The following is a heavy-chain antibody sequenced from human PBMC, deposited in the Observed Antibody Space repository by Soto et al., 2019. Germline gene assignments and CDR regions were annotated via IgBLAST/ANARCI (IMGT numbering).Heavy chain of an antibody. CDR3: ARDPYYGSGTYSSAFDI. D-gene: IGHD3-10*01. CDR2: IYYSGST. Sequence: LSLTCTVSGGSISSGDYYWSWIRQPPGKGLEWIAYIYYSGSTYYNPSLQSRITISVDTSKNQFSLRLSSVTAADTAVYYCARDPYYGSGTYSSAFDIWGQGTMVTVSS. J-gene: IGHJ3*02. V-gene: IGHV4-30-4*01. CDR1: GGSISSGDYY.